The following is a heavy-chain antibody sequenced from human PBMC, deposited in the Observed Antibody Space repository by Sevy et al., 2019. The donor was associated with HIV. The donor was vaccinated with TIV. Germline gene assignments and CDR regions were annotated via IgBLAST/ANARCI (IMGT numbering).Heavy chain of an antibody. D-gene: IGHD3-10*01. CDR1: GFTFRTSG. J-gene: IGHJ4*02. V-gene: IGHV3-30*18. CDR2: ISYDEAHK. CDR3: AKHYSAGITMVRGAYRARGDYFDY. Sequence: GGSLRLSCVTSGFTFRTSGMHWVRQSPGKGLEWVAVISYDEAHKNYADSVKGRFSISKDNSKNTLYLQMSSLRTEDTAVYYCAKHYSAGITMVRGAYRARGDYFDYWGQGTQVTVSS.